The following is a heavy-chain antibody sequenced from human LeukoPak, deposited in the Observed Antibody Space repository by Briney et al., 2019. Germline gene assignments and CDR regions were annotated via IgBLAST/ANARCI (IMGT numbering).Heavy chain of an antibody. J-gene: IGHJ5*02. D-gene: IGHD2-15*01. CDR1: GYSISSGYY. V-gene: IGHV4-61*02. CDR3: ARACSGGSCYSPWFDP. Sequence: SETLSLTCTVSGYSISSGYYWSWIRQPAGKGLEWIGRIYTSGSTNYNPSLKSRVTISVDTSKNQFSLKLSSVTAADTAVYYCARACSGGSCYSPWFDPWGQGTLVTVSS. CDR2: IYTSGST.